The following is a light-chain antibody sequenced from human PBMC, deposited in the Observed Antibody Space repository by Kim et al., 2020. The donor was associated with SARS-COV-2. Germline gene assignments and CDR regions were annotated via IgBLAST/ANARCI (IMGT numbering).Light chain of an antibody. V-gene: IGLV2-14*03. Sequence: QSALTQPASVSGSPGQSITISCTGTSSDVGGYNYVSWYQQHPGKAPKLMNYDVSNRPSGVSNRFSGSKSGNTASLTISALQAEDEADYYCSSYTSSSTWVFGGGTQLTVL. CDR3: SSYTSSSTWV. CDR2: DVS. J-gene: IGLJ3*02. CDR1: SSDVGGYNY.